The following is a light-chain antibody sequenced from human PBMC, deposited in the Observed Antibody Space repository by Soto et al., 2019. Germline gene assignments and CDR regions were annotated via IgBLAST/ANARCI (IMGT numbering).Light chain of an antibody. J-gene: IGKJ1*01. CDR3: QQYNNWPRT. CDR2: GAS. Sequence: DIVMTQSPGSLSVSPGESVTLSCRASQSVGSDLAWYQQKPGQAPRLLSYGASTRATGIPARFSGSGSGTEFTLTISSLQSEDFAVYYCQQYNNWPRTFGQGTKVDIK. CDR1: QSVGSD. V-gene: IGKV3-15*01.